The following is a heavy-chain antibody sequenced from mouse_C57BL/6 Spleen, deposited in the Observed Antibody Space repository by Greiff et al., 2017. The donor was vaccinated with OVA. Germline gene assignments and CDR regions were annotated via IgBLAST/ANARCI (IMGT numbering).Heavy chain of an antibody. V-gene: IGHV5-4*03. Sequence: EVNVVESGGGLVKPGGSLKLSCAASGFTFSSYAMSWVRQTPEKRLEWVATISDGGSYTYYPENVKGRFTISIDNAKNNLYLQMRQLKAEDTAMYYCARAPTVGAPFDYWGQGTTLTVSS. CDR3: ARAPTVGAPFDY. J-gene: IGHJ2*01. CDR1: GFTFSSYA. CDR2: ISDGGSYT. D-gene: IGHD1-1*01.